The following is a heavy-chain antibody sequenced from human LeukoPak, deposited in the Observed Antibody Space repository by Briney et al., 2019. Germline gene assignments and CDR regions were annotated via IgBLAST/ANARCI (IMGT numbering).Heavy chain of an antibody. V-gene: IGHV3-48*03. CDR3: ARGGLYDYVWGSYRRQSFDY. CDR2: ISSSGSNI. CDR1: GFTFSSFE. J-gene: IGHJ4*02. D-gene: IGHD3-16*02. Sequence: PGGSLRLSCAASGFTFSSFEMNWVRQAPGKGLEWVSYISSSGSNIYYADSVKGRFTISRDNAKNSLYLQMNGLRDEDTAVYYCARGGLYDYVWGSYRRQSFDYWGQGTLVTVSS.